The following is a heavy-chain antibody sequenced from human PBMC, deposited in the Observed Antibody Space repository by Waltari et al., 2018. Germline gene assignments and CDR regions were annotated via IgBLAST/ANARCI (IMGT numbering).Heavy chain of an antibody. CDR2: VRHPDRV. V-gene: IGHV4-34*01. D-gene: IGHD3-3*01. CDR3: TRGGNYDFWSHRPFVDS. Sequence: QVQLQQWGAGLLKPSETLSLTCAVYGASFSSYYCGWVRQSPGKGREWSGQVRHPDRVNYTPARTSRVAISVDTSASQFSLKLYSVTAADTGLYFCTRGGNYDFWSHRPFVDSWGQGTLVTVSS. J-gene: IGHJ5*01. CDR1: GASFSSYY.